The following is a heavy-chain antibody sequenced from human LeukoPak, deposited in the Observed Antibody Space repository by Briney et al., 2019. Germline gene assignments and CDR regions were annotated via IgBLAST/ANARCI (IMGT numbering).Heavy chain of an antibody. CDR1: SSYW. CDR3: ARGPKWLLDY. CDR2: IYYSGST. J-gene: IGHJ4*02. D-gene: IGHD3-22*01. Sequence: SSYWMNWARQAPGKGLEWIGSIYYSGSTYYNPSLKSRVTISVDTSKNQFSLKLSSVTAADTAVYYCARGPKWLLDYWGQGTLVTVSS. V-gene: IGHV4-39*01.